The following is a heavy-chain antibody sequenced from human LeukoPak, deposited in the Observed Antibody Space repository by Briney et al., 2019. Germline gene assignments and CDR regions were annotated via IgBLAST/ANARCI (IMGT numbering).Heavy chain of an antibody. J-gene: IGHJ4*02. CDR2: IKQDGSEK. CDR1: GFTSSSYW. D-gene: IGHD6-19*01. V-gene: IGHV3-7*01. CDR3: ARDSSGPDY. Sequence: PGGSLRLSCAASGFTSSSYWMSWVRQAPGKGLEWVANIKQDGSEKYYVDSVKGRFTISRDNAKNSLFLQMNSLRDEDTAVYYCARDSSGPDYWGQGTLVTVSS.